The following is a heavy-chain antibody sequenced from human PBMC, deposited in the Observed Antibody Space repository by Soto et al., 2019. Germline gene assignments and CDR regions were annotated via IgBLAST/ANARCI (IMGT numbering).Heavy chain of an antibody. CDR1: GGSIGNSY. J-gene: IGHJ4*02. V-gene: IGHV4-59*08. Sequence: QVQLQESGPGLVKPSETLSLTCTVSGGSIGNSYWSWIRQSPGKGLEWIGYIYYSGSSNYNPSLERRVATPADTSKNQFSLQLSSVTAADTAGYYCPRHSSSWPNCDYWGQGTLVIVSS. CDR3: PRHSSSWPNCDY. D-gene: IGHD6-13*01. CDR2: IYYSGSS.